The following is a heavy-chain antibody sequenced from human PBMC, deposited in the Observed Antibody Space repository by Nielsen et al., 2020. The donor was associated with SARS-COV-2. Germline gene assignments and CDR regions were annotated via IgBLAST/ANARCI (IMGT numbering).Heavy chain of an antibody. D-gene: IGHD3-10*01. Sequence: GGSLRLSCTASGFTFGDYAMSWFRQTPGKGLEWVGFIRTKAHGGTTEYAASVKGRFTISRDDSKSIAYLQMNSLKTEDTAVYYCTRVYYYGSGSLDYWGQGTLVTVSS. V-gene: IGHV3-49*03. J-gene: IGHJ4*02. CDR3: TRVYYYGSGSLDY. CDR1: GFTFGDYA. CDR2: IRTKAHGGTT.